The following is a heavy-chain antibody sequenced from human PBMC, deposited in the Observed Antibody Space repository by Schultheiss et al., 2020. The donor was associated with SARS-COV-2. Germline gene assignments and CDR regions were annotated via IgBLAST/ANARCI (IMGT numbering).Heavy chain of an antibody. Sequence: GGSLRLSCAASGFTISTYAMSWVRQATGKGLERVSGIGGRLGSTYYADSVKGRFTISRDTSKNTLYLQMSSLRVEDTAVYYCAKRRSSSWYGGNWFDPWGQGGLITV. CDR3: AKRRSSSWYGGNWFDP. CDR1: GFTISTYA. CDR2: IGGRLGST. D-gene: IGHD6-13*01. V-gene: IGHV3-23*01. J-gene: IGHJ5*02.